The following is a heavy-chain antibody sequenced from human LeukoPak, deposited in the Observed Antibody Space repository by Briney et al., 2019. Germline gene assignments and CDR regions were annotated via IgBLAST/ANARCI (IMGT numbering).Heavy chain of an antibody. CDR2: ISASADRT. V-gene: IGHV3-23*01. Sequence: GGSLRLSCAASGFTFSTYAMTWVRQAPGKGLEWVSSISASADRTYYADSVKGRFTISRDNSKNTLDLQMNSLRAGDTAVFYCAKGGYQGDFFDYWGQGSLVTVSS. J-gene: IGHJ4*02. D-gene: IGHD6-13*01. CDR1: GFTFSTYA. CDR3: AKGGYQGDFFDY.